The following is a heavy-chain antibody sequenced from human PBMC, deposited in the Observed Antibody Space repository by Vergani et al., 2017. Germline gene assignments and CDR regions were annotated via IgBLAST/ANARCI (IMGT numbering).Heavy chain of an antibody. CDR1: GFTLSNYD. V-gene: IGHV3-30*02. Sequence: QVQLVESGGGVVQRGGSLRLSCATSGFTLSNYDMQWIRQGPGKGLEFVAFIQFDGSNQYYADFVKCRFTLSRDFSKNTLYLQMNSLRTDDTATYYRAKHFRGWSIDYWGQGTQVIVSS. CDR2: IQFDGSNQ. CDR3: AKHFRGWSIDY. D-gene: IGHD3-3*01. J-gene: IGHJ4*02.